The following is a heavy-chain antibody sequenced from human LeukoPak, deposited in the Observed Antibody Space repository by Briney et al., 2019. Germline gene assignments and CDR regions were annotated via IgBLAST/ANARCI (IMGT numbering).Heavy chain of an antibody. CDR3: ARGTNTYSSGWYSYFDY. J-gene: IGHJ4*02. Sequence: SETLSLTCAVYGGSFSGYYWSWIRQPPGKGLEWMGEINHSGSTNYNPSLKSRVTISVDTSKNQFSLKLSSVTAADTAVYYCARGTNTYSSGWYSYFDYWGQGTLVTVSS. V-gene: IGHV4-34*01. D-gene: IGHD6-19*01. CDR1: GGSFSGYY. CDR2: INHSGST.